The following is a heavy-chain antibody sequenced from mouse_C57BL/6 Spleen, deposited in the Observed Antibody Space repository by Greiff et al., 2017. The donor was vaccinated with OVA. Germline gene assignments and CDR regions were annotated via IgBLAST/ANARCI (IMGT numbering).Heavy chain of an antibody. D-gene: IGHD1-1*01. Sequence: EVQLVESEGGLVQPGSSMTLSCTASGFTFSDYYMAWVRQVPEKGLEWVANINYDGSSTYYLASLKSRFIISRDNAKNILYLQMSSLKSEDTATYYGARDRGAYYGSSKGYFDVWGTGTTVTVSS. V-gene: IGHV5-16*01. CDR1: GFTFSDYY. CDR2: INYDGSST. CDR3: ARDRGAYYGSSKGYFDV. J-gene: IGHJ1*03.